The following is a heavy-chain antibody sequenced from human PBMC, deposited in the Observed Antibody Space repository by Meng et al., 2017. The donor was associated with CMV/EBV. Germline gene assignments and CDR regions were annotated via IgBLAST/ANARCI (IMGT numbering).Heavy chain of an antibody. CDR3: VKDLFYSIDH. CDR2: IAHDKTTN. D-gene: IGHD4-11*01. Sequence: VDLVGAGVGGVVPGVSRSLSCEASGFSFSPSAQHWGRQAPGKGLEWLKCIAHDKTTNTYADSVKGRFTVSKDNSKNTLYLQMNSLRPDDTAVYYCVKDLFYSIDHWGQGILVTVSS. V-gene: IGHV3-30*02. CDR1: GFSFSPSA. J-gene: IGHJ4*02.